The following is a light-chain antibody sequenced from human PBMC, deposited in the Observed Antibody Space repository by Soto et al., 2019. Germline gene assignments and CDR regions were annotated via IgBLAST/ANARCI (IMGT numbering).Light chain of an antibody. CDR2: DAY. V-gene: IGKV3-11*01. CDR3: QQRGKWPST. J-gene: IGKJ2*02. Sequence: EVVLTQSPDTLSLSPGARATLSFRASQSVGRYVAWYQQKVGQAPRLLIYDAYSRATGVGARFTGSGSATGFSLAITSLEPEDFAVYYCQQRGKWPSTFGPGTKVDIK. CDR1: QSVGRY.